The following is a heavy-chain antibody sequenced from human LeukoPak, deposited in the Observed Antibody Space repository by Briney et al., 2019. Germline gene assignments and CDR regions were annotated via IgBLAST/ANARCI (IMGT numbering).Heavy chain of an antibody. V-gene: IGHV3-21*01. CDR3: ARRLAAAGTDAFDI. J-gene: IGHJ3*02. Sequence: GGSLRLSCAASGFTFSSYSMNWVRQAPGKGLEWVSSISSSSSYIYYADSVKGRLTISRDNAKNSLYLQMNSLRAEDTAVYYCARRLAAAGTDAFDIWGQGTMVTVSS. CDR1: GFTFSSYS. D-gene: IGHD6-13*01. CDR2: ISSSSSYI.